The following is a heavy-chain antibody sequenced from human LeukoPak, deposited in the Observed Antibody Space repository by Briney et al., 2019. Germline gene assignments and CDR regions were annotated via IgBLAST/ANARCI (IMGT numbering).Heavy chain of an antibody. V-gene: IGHV3-73*01. CDR3: TTISSDWYFDL. D-gene: IGHD1/OR15-1a*01. CDR1: GFTFSGSA. Sequence: GGSLRLSCAASGFTFSGSARHWVRQASGKGLEWVGRIRSKPNSYATTYAASVKGRFTISRDDSKNTAYLQMNSLKTDDTAVYYCTTISSDWYFDLWGRGTLVTVSS. J-gene: IGHJ2*01. CDR2: IRSKPNSYAT.